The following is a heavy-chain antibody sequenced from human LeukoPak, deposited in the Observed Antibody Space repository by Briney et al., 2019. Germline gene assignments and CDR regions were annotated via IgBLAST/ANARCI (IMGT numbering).Heavy chain of an antibody. V-gene: IGHV4-39*01. D-gene: IGHD2-8*01. CDR3: ARGPSYCTNGVCYTRSKYYYYMDV. CDR2: IYYSGST. CDR1: GGSISSSSYY. Sequence: SETLSLTCTVSGGSISSSSYYWGWIRQPPGKGLEWIASIYYSGSTYYNPSLKSRVTISVDTSKNQFSLKLSSVTAADTAVYYCARGPSYCTNGVCYTRSKYYYYMDVWGKGTTVTVSS. J-gene: IGHJ6*03.